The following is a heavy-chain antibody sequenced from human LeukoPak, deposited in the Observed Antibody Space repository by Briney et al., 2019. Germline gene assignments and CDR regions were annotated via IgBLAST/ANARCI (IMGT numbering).Heavy chain of an antibody. CDR3: ARGSLIAVAGAASSDP. D-gene: IGHD6-19*01. CDR1: GFTVSSNY. V-gene: IGHV3-53*01. CDR2: IYSGGST. Sequence: GGSLRLSCAASGFTVSSNYMSWVRQAPGKGLEWVSVIYSGGSTYYADSVKGRFTISRDNSKNTLYLQMNSLRAEDTAVYYCARGSLIAVAGAASSDPWGQGTLVTVSS. J-gene: IGHJ5*02.